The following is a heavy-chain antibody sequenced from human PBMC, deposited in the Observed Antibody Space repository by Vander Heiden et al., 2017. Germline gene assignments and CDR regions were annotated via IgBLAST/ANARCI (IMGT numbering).Heavy chain of an antibody. Sequence: QLQVQESGPGLVKPSETLSLACTVPGGSVSSSSYYWGWVRQPPGKGLEWIGSLYNGGSTYYNPSLKSRVTISVDTSKNQFSLNLSSVTAADTAVYYCARHQGGYDRWGQGTLVTVSS. CDR3: ARHQGGYDR. CDR1: GGSVSSSSYY. J-gene: IGHJ4*02. V-gene: IGHV4-39*01. CDR2: LYNGGST. D-gene: IGHD5-12*01.